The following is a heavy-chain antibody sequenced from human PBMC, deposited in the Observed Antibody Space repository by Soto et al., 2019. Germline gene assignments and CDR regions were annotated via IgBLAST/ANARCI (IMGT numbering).Heavy chain of an antibody. Sequence: GASVKVSCKASGYIFSKYGINWVRQAPGQGLEWMGGLSAYNGEISYAQEVQGRVTMTTDTSTTTAYMELRSLRSDDTAVYYCARDQEDGDGYNFDYWGQGTLVTVSS. J-gene: IGHJ4*02. CDR3: ARDQEDGDGYNFDY. D-gene: IGHD3-22*01. CDR1: GYIFSKYG. CDR2: LSAYNGEI. V-gene: IGHV1-18*01.